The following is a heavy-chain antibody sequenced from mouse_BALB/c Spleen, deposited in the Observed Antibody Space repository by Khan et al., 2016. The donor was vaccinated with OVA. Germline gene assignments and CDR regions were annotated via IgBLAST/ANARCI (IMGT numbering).Heavy chain of an antibody. CDR2: ITYSGNI. Sequence: VQLKESGPSLVKPSQTLSLSCSVTGDSITSGFWNWIRQFPGNKFEYLGYITYSGNIYYNPSLKSRISITRDTSTSQYYLQLNSVTTEDTATYYCARSYGSWAMDYWGQGTSVTVSA. CDR3: ARSYGSWAMDY. CDR1: GDSITSGF. V-gene: IGHV3-8*02. D-gene: IGHD1-1*01. J-gene: IGHJ4*01.